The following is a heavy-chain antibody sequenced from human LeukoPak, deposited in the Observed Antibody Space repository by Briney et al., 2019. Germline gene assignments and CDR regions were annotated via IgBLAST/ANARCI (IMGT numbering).Heavy chain of an antibody. CDR3: ARESYGLDY. CDR2: IYYTGGT. CDR1: GGSISSGDYY. V-gene: IGHV4-30-4*01. D-gene: IGHD4-17*01. J-gene: IGHJ4*02. Sequence: SQTLSLTCTVSGGSISSGDYYWSWLRQPPGKGLEWIGYIYYTGGTYYNPSLKSRISISVDTSKNHFSLKLSSVTAADTAVYYCARESYGLDYWGQGTLVTVSS.